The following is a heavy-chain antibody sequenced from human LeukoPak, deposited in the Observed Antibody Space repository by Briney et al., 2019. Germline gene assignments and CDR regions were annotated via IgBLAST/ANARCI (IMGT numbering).Heavy chain of an antibody. D-gene: IGHD6-13*01. Sequence: GGSLRLSCAASGFTFSNYWMTWVRQAPRKGLEWVANIKQDGSETYYVDPVKGRFTISRDNAKSSLFLQMNSLRADDTAVYYCARETFAATARGGDHWGQGTLVTVSS. V-gene: IGHV3-7*01. CDR1: GFTFSNYW. CDR3: ARETFAATARGGDH. J-gene: IGHJ4*02. CDR2: IKQDGSET.